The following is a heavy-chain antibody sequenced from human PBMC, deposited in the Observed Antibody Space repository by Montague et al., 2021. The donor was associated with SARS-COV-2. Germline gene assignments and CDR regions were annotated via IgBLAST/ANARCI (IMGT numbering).Heavy chain of an antibody. J-gene: IGHJ5*02. CDR1: GGSISSHF. CDR3: ARATSVRGAVSWFDP. Sequence: SETLPLTCTVSGGSISSHFWSFIRQPPGKGLEWIGYINSNGGTNDNPSPRSRLTMSVDTSKNQFSLQLRSMTPADTAVYFCARATSVRGAVSWFDPWGQGILVTVSS. V-gene: IGHV4-59*11. CDR2: INSNGGT. D-gene: IGHD3-10*01.